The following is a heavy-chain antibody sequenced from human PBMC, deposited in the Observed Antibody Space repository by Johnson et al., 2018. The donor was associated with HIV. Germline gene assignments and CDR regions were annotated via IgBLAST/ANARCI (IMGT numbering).Heavy chain of an antibody. V-gene: IGHV3-30*02. Sequence: QVQLVESGGGVVQPGGSLRLSCATSGFTFSYYGLHWVRQAPGVGLEWVAFTRHDGSDEFYADSVKGRFTISRDDSKDTAYLQMNSLKTEDTAVYYCTRWGGAFDIWGQGTMVTVSS. J-gene: IGHJ3*02. CDR2: TRHDGSDE. CDR1: GFTFSYYG. D-gene: IGHD3-10*01. CDR3: TRWGGAFDI.